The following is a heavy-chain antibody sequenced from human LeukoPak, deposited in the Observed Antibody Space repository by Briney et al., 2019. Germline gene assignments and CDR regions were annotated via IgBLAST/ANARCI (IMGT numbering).Heavy chain of an antibody. V-gene: IGHV3-7*01. J-gene: IGHJ5*02. CDR1: GFTFRTSW. CDR3: ARDRYGVAAGGNWFDP. D-gene: IGHD6-13*01. Sequence: GGSLRLSCGASGFTFRTSWMNWVRQAPGKGLEWVASINPDGSEKYSVDSVKGRFTISRDNAKNSLYLQMNSLRAEDTAVYYCARDRYGVAAGGNWFDPWGQGTLVTVAS. CDR2: INPDGSEK.